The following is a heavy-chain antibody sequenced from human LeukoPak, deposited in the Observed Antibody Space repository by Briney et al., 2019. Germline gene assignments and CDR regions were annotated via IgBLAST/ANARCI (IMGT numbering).Heavy chain of an antibody. Sequence: QLPEAGPGLVNPWETLCLTCTVTSVSITIYYWSWIGQPPGQALERVGYIYYSGSTNYNPSLKSRVTISVDTSKNQFSLKLSSVTAADTAVYYCARVTVSHYYYYMDVWGKGTTVTVSS. CDR1: SVSITIYY. CDR3: ARVTVSHYYYYMDV. J-gene: IGHJ6*03. V-gene: IGHV4-59*01. CDR2: IYYSGST.